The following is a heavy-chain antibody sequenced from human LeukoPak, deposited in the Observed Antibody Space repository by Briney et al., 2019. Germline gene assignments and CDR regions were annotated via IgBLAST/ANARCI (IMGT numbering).Heavy chain of an antibody. V-gene: IGHV1-18*01. CDR3: ARDYGDYGYYYYMDV. CDR1: GYTFTSYG. Sequence: ASVKHSCKASGYTFTSYGISWVRQAPGQGLEWMGWISAYNGNTNYAQKLQGRVTMTTDTSTSTAYMELRSLRSDDTAVYYCARDYGDYGYYYYMDVWGKGTTVTVSS. D-gene: IGHD4-17*01. CDR2: ISAYNGNT. J-gene: IGHJ6*03.